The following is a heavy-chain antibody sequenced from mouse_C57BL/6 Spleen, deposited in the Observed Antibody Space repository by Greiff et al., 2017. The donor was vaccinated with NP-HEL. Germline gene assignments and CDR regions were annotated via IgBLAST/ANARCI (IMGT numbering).Heavy chain of an antibody. Sequence: DVKLVESGGGLVQPKGSLKLSCAASGFSFNTYAMNWVRQAPGKGLEWVARIRSKSNNYATYYADSVKDRFTISRDDSESMLYLQMNNLKTEDTAMYYCVRATVVSMDYWGQGTSVTVSS. CDR2: IRSKSNNYAT. V-gene: IGHV10-1*01. J-gene: IGHJ4*01. D-gene: IGHD1-1*01. CDR3: VRATVVSMDY. CDR1: GFSFNTYA.